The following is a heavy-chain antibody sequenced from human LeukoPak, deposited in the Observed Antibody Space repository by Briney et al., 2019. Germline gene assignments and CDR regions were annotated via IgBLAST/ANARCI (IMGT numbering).Heavy chain of an antibody. CDR2: IYYSGST. V-gene: IGHV4-39*01. CDR1: GGSISSSSYY. J-gene: IGHJ4*02. CDR3: ARRAAAPPDVDY. Sequence: SETLSLTCTVSGGSISSSSYYWGWIRQPQGKGLEWIGSIYYSGSTYYNPSLKSRVTISVDTSKNQFSLKLSSVTAADTAVYYCARRAAAPPDVDYWGQGTLVTVSS. D-gene: IGHD6-13*01.